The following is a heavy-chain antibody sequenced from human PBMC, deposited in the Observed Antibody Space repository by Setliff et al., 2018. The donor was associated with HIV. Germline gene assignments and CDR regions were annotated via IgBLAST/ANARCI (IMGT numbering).Heavy chain of an antibody. V-gene: IGHV1-2*02. CDR2: SNPKSGGT. J-gene: IGHJ1*01. CDR3: AGGGQNALRYFDWLPEAEYFHH. CDR1: RDIFSSYA. Sequence: ASVKVSCKASRDIFSSYALSWMRQAPGQGAEWLGWSNPKSGGTNYAQKFQGRVTMTRDTSISTASMDLRSLRSDDTAFYYCAGGGQNALRYFDWLPEAEYFHHWGQGTLVTVSS. D-gene: IGHD3-9*01.